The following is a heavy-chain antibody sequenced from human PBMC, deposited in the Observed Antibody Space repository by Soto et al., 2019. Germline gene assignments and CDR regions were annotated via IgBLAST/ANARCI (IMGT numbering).Heavy chain of an antibody. Sequence: PGGPLRLSCPASGFTFSSYAMSWVRQAPGKGLEWVSAISGSGGSTYYADSVKGRFTISRDNSKNTLYLQMNSLRAEDTAVYYCAKDLGSGGSRGDYWGQGTLVTVSS. CDR3: AKDLGSGGSRGDY. J-gene: IGHJ4*02. V-gene: IGHV3-23*01. D-gene: IGHD2-15*01. CDR2: ISGSGGST. CDR1: GFTFSSYA.